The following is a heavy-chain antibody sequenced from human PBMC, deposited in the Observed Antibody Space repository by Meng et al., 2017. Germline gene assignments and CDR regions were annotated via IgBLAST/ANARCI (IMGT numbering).Heavy chain of an antibody. Sequence: SLKISCAASGFTFDDYAMHWVRQAPGKGLEWVSGISWNRGSNDYADSVKGRFNISRDNAKNSLYLQKNSLRADDTGLYYCAKAFCSGSGCSGDDSWGQGTLVTVSS. CDR1: GFTFDDYA. CDR2: ISWNRGSN. J-gene: IGHJ4*02. V-gene: IGHV3-9*01. D-gene: IGHD2-2*01. CDR3: AKAFCSGSGCSGDDS.